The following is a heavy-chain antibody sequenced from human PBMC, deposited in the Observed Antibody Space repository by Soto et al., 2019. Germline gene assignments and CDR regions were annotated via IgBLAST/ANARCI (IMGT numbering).Heavy chain of an antibody. V-gene: IGHV3-30*04. J-gene: IGHJ4*02. CDR2: ISFDGRTK. D-gene: IGHD3-16*01. Sequence: LRLSCLASGFTFRDYAMHWVRQAPGKGLEWVAVISFDGRTKYYADSVKGRFSISRDNLKNMLFLQMDSLRADDSSVYYCAKDRVESSSWVWGNWGKGNLVSVSS. CDR1: GFTFRDYA. CDR3: AKDRVESSSWVWGN.